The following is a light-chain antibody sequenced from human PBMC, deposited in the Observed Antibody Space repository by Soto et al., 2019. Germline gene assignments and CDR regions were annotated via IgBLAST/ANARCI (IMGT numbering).Light chain of an antibody. Sequence: ERVMTQARDTLCVSSWERATLSCRASQSVSSNLAWYQQKPGQAPRLLIYGASTRATGIPARFSGSESGTDFTLTISSLHPDDFAPNYGQQYNSYWTYGEGTRVDIK. CDR3: QQYNSYWT. J-gene: IGKJ1*01. CDR2: GAS. CDR1: QSVSSN. V-gene: IGKV3-15*01.